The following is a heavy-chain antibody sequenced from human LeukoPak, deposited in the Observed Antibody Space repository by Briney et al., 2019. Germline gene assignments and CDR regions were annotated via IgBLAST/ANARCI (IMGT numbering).Heavy chain of an antibody. J-gene: IGHJ4*02. V-gene: IGHV1-69*04. Sequence: VASVKVSCKASGDTFSSDAISWVRQAPGQGLEWRGRIIPILGIANYAQKFQGRVTITADKSTSTAYMELSSLRSEDTAVYYCGAPSGDRASQKIWGQGTLVTVS. CDR1: GDTFSSDA. D-gene: IGHD2-21*01. CDR3: GAPSGDRASQKI. CDR2: IIPILGIA.